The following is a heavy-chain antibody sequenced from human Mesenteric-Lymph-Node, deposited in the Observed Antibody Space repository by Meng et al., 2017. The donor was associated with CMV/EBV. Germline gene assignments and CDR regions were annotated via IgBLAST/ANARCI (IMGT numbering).Heavy chain of an antibody. D-gene: IGHD1-26*01. CDR2: IYYSGST. CDR1: GGSISSSSYY. Sequence: GSLRLSCTVSGGSISSSSYYWGWIRQPPGKGLEWIGSIYYSGSTYYNPSLKSRVTISVDTSKNQFSLKLSSVTAADTAVYYCARVGSGPSDGFDIWGQGTMVTVSS. J-gene: IGHJ3*02. CDR3: ARVGSGPSDGFDI. V-gene: IGHV4-39*07.